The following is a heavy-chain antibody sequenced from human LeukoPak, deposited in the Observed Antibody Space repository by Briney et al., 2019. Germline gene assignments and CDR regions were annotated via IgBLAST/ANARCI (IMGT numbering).Heavy chain of an antibody. J-gene: IGHJ6*04. CDR3: AKEKDTSTPLPILSHYVMDV. CDR2: ISGSGDST. CDR1: GFTFSNYV. Sequence: GGSLRLSCAASGFTFSNYVMNWVRQAPGKGLEWVSAISGSGDSTYYADSVKGRFTVSRDTSKNTLYLQMNSLRVEDTAVYYCAKEKDTSTPLPILSHYVMDVWGKGTTVTVSS. D-gene: IGHD2/OR15-2a*01. V-gene: IGHV3-23*01.